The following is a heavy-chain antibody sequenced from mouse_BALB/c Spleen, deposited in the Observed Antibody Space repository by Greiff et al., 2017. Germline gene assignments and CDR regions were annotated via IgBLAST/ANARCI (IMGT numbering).Heavy chain of an antibody. D-gene: IGHD2-2*01. Sequence: DVMLVESGGDLVKPGGSLKLSCAASGFTFSSYGMSWVRQTPDKRLEWVATISSGGSYTYYPDSVKGRFTISRDNAKNTLYLQMSSLKSEDTAIYYCARTHGYDFWLAYWGQGTLVTVSA. V-gene: IGHV5-6*02. CDR2: ISSGGSYT. CDR1: GFTFSSYG. CDR3: ARTHGYDFWLAY. J-gene: IGHJ3*01.